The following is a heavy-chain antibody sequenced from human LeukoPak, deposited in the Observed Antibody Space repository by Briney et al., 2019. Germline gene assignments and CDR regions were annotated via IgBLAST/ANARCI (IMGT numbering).Heavy chain of an antibody. D-gene: IGHD6-19*01. J-gene: IGHJ4*02. V-gene: IGHV1-2*02. Sequence: ASVKVSCKASGYTFTDYSMHWVRQAPGQGLAWMGWINPNSGGTNYAQKFQGRVTMTRDTSISTTYMELNRLTSDDTAVYHCARPGAVGGHAFDYWGQGALVTVSS. CDR2: INPNSGGT. CDR3: ARPGAVGGHAFDY. CDR1: GYTFTDYS.